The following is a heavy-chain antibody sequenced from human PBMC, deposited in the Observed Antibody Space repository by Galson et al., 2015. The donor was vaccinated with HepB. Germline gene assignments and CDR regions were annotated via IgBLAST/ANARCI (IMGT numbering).Heavy chain of an antibody. V-gene: IGHV3-7*03. J-gene: IGHJ4*02. D-gene: IGHD4-23*01. CDR3: ARSRWPEDY. Sequence: SLRLSCAASGFTFTTYLMSWVRQAPGKGLEWVANINQDGGHKNYLDSVKGRFTISRDNTKNSVFLQMDSLRAEDTAMYFCARSRWPEDYWGQGTLVTVSS. CDR1: GFTFTTYL. CDR2: INQDGGHK.